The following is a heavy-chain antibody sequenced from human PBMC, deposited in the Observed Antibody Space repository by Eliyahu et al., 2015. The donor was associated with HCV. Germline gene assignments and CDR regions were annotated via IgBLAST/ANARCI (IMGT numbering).Heavy chain of an antibody. CDR3: ARHRVQTYYCYMDV. J-gene: IGHJ6*03. CDR1: GGSISNTNYY. CDR2: IFYSGTT. Sequence: QLQLQESGPGLVKPSETLSLTCTVSGGSISNTNYYWGWVRQPPGKGLEWIGSIFYSGTTYYNPSLKSRVTISVDTSKNQFSLKLRSVTAADTAVYYCARHRVQTYYCYMDVWGKGTTVTVSS. D-gene: IGHD1-1*01. V-gene: IGHV4-39*01.